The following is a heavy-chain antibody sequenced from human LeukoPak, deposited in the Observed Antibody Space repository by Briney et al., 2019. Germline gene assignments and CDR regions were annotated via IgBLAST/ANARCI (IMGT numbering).Heavy chain of an antibody. CDR1: GLTFSRYG. Sequence: GGSLRLSCASYGLTFSRYGSHWARQAPGKGLDWVAFIRYDGSNKYYADSVKGRFTISRYNSKNTLYLQMNSLRAEATAVYSCAKWAAAKDSWGQGTLVTVSS. J-gene: IGHJ4*02. D-gene: IGHD6-13*01. V-gene: IGHV3-30*02. CDR2: IRYDGSNK. CDR3: AKWAAAKDS.